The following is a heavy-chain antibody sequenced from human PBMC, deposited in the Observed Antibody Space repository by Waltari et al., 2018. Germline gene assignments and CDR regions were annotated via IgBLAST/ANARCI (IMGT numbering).Heavy chain of an antibody. Sequence: EVQLVESGGGLVQPGGSLRLSCAASGFTFTRYWMSWVRQAPGKGLGCVAKINQGGSDKNYVDSVKGRFTISRDNAKNSLYLQMNSLRAEDTAVYYCARTGDDYWGQGTLVTVSS. CDR2: INQGGSDK. CDR1: GFTFTRYW. V-gene: IGHV3-7*03. CDR3: ARTGDDY. J-gene: IGHJ4*02. D-gene: IGHD1-1*01.